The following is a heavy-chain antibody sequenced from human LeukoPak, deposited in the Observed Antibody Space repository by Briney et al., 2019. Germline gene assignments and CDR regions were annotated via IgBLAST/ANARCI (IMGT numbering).Heavy chain of an antibody. J-gene: IGHJ4*02. Sequence: SEALFLTCTVPVGSISSYYWSWIRQPPGKGLEWIGYIYYSQSTNYNPSLKSRVTISVDPSKNQFSLKLSSVTAADTAVYYCARDRGSYYVDYWGQGTLVSVSS. D-gene: IGHD1-26*01. CDR3: ARDRGSYYVDY. V-gene: IGHV4-59*01. CDR2: IYYSQST. CDR1: VGSISSYY.